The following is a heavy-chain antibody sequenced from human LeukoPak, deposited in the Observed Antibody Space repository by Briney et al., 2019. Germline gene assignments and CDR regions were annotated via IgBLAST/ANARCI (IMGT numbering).Heavy chain of an antibody. CDR2: ISAYNGNT. D-gene: IGHD6-19*01. CDR1: GYTFTSYG. V-gene: IGHV1-18*04. CDR3: ARDEREGSGWYNPAEYFQH. J-gene: IGHJ1*01. Sequence: ASVKVSCKASGYTFTSYGISWVRQAPGQGLEWMGWISAYNGNTNYAQKLQGRVTMTTDTSTSAAYMVLRSLRSDDTAVYYCARDEREGSGWYNPAEYFQHWGQGTLVTVSS.